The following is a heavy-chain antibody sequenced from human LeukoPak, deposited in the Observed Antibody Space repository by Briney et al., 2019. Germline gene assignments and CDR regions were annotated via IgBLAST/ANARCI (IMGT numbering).Heavy chain of an antibody. Sequence: ASVKVSCKASGYTFTSYGISWVRQAPGQGLEWMGWISAYNGNTNYAQKLQGRVTMTTDTSTSTAYMELSRLRSDDTAVYYCARDPDTAMVTWFDPWGQGTLVTVSS. CDR1: GYTFTSYG. CDR3: ARDPDTAMVTWFDP. V-gene: IGHV1-18*01. D-gene: IGHD5-18*01. CDR2: ISAYNGNT. J-gene: IGHJ5*02.